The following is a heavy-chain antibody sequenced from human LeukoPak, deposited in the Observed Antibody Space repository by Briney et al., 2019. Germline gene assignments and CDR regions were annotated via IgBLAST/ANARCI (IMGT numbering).Heavy chain of an antibody. CDR2: IKQDGSEK. CDR1: GFTFSRDW. V-gene: IGHV3-7*01. D-gene: IGHD5-24*01. CDR3: ARDADLGATIIGAFDI. Sequence: PGGSLRLSCAASGFTFSRDWMSWVRQAPGKGLEWVANIKQDGSEKHYVDSVKGRFTISRDNARNSLYLQMNSLRAEETAVYYCARDADLGATIIGAFDIWGQGTMVTVSS. J-gene: IGHJ3*02.